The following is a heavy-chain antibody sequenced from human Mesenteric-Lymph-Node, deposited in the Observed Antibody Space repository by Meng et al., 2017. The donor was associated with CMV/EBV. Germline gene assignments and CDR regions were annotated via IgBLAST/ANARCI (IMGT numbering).Heavy chain of an antibody. CDR1: GFTLETSW. D-gene: IGHD2-21*01. Sequence: GESLKISCAASGFTLETSWMHWVRQAPGKGLVWVSGINSDGNKRPYADSVKGRFTISRDNAKNTVYLQINSLRAEDTAVYHCTREGAGNCDGNNCLGAFDIWGQGTMVTVSS. CDR2: INSDGNKR. V-gene: IGHV3-74*01. CDR3: TREGAGNCDGNNCLGAFDI. J-gene: IGHJ3*02.